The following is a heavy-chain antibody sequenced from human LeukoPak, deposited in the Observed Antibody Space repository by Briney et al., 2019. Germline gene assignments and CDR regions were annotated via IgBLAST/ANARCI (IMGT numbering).Heavy chain of an antibody. J-gene: IGHJ4*02. CDR2: FDPEDGET. CDR1: GYTLTELS. D-gene: IGHD6-13*01. V-gene: IGHV1-24*01. Sequence: ASVKVSCKVSGYTLTELSMHWVRQPPGKGLEWMGGFDPEDGETIYAQKFQGRVTMTEDTSTDTAYMELSSLRSEDTAVYYCATDSEGQQQLVRLFEYWGPGTLVTVSS. CDR3: ATDSEGQQQLVRLFEY.